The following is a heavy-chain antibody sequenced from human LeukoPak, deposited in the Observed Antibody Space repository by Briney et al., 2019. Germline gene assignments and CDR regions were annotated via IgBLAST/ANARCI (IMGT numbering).Heavy chain of an antibody. Sequence: GGSLRLSCAASGITFSSYAMSWVRQAPGKGLEWVSAISGSGDTTYYADSVKGRFTISRDNSKNTLYLQMNSLRAEHTAVYYCAKESSAWAGSYFDSWGHGTLVTVSS. CDR2: ISGSGDTT. D-gene: IGHD6-19*01. CDR3: AKESSAWAGSYFDS. CDR1: GITFSSYA. V-gene: IGHV3-23*01. J-gene: IGHJ4*01.